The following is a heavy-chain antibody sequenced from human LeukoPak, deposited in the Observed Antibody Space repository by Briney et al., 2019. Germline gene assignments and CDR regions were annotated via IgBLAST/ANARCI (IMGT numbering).Heavy chain of an antibody. CDR2: IYYSGSS. J-gene: IGHJ4*02. V-gene: IGHV4-39*07. Sequence: PSETLSLTCTVSGDSSSNTNYYWGWIRQPPGKRLEWIGSIYYSGSSYYSPSLKSRVTISVDTSKNQFSLKLSSVTAADTAVYYCARVGSITGTTYFDYWGQGTLVTVSS. CDR3: ARVGSITGTTYFDY. CDR1: GDSSSNTNYY. D-gene: IGHD1-7*01.